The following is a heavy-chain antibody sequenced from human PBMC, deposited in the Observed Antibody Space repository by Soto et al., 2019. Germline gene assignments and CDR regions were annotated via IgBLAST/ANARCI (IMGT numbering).Heavy chain of an antibody. CDR3: ALSVHGLQYFDY. Sequence: GESLKISCNDSGYKFTNYWIGWVRHMPGKGLEWMGIIHVGTSDIKYSPSFQGQVTISADKSIKTAYLQWTSLKASDTAMYYCALSVHGLQYFDYWGQGTLVTVSS. CDR2: IHVGTSDI. D-gene: IGHD1-1*01. V-gene: IGHV5-51*01. J-gene: IGHJ4*02. CDR1: GYKFTNYW.